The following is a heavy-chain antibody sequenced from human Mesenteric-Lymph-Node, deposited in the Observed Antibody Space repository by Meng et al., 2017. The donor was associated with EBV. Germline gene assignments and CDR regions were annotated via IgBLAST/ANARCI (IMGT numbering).Heavy chain of an antibody. V-gene: IGHV3-21*01. CDR3: ARVSGWYV. CDR2: ISTSGSYI. CDR1: GFTFSSYS. J-gene: IGHJ4*02. Sequence: VQVVESGGGLVKPGGYLRLSCAASGFTFSSYSMNWVRQAPGKGLEWVSSISTSGSYIYYADSVKGRFTISRDNAKNSVYLQMNSLRVEDTAVYYCARVSGWYVWGQGTLVTVSS. D-gene: IGHD6-19*01.